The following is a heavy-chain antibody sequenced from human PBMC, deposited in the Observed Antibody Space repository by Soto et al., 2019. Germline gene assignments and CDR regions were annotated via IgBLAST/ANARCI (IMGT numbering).Heavy chain of an antibody. J-gene: IGHJ4*02. CDR2: IWYDGSNK. D-gene: IGHD6-13*01. Sequence: QVQLVESGGGVVQPGRSLRLSCAASGFTFSSYGMHWVRQAPGKGLEWVAVIWYDGSNKYYADSVKGRFTISRDNSKNTLDLQMNSLRAGDTAVYYCASEPSGYEEGREGFDYWGQGTLVTVSS. CDR1: GFTFSSYG. CDR3: ASEPSGYEEGREGFDY. V-gene: IGHV3-33*01.